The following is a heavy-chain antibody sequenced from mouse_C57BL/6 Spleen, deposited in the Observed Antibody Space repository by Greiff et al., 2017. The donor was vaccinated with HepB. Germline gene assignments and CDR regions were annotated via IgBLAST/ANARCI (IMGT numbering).Heavy chain of an antibody. J-gene: IGHJ3*01. V-gene: IGHV1-7*01. Sequence: VQLQQSGAELAKPGASVKLSCKASGYTFTSYWMHWVQQRPGQGLEWIGYINPSSGYTKYNQKFKDKATLTADKSSSTAYMQLSSLAYEDSAVYYWARNYGSSGAWFAYWGQGTLVTVSA. CDR3: ARNYGSSGAWFAY. CDR1: GYTFTSYW. CDR2: INPSSGYT. D-gene: IGHD1-1*01.